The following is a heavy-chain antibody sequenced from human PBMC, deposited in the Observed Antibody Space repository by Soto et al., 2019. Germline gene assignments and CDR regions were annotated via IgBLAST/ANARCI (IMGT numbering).Heavy chain of an antibody. CDR3: AKDRHYPRDYFHY. CDR1: GFTFSSSA. J-gene: IGHJ4*02. CDR2: VSANGQGI. Sequence: GGSLRLSCAASGFTFSSSAISWVRQAPGKGLEWVSAVSANGQGIYYADSVRGRFTISRDNSKNTVFLHMDSLSAEDTAVYYCAKDRHYPRDYFHYWGQGTLVTSPQ. V-gene: IGHV3-23*01. D-gene: IGHD3-10*01.